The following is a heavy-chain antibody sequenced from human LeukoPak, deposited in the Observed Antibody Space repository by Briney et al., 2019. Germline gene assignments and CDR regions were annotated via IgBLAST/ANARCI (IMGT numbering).Heavy chain of an antibody. CDR1: GGSFSGYY. J-gene: IGHJ6*03. Sequence: SETLSLTCAVYGGSFSGYYWSWIRQPPGKGLEWTGEINHSGSTNYNPSLKSRVTISVDTSKNQFSLKLSSVTAADTAVYYCARGRVRSSFYYYYYMDVWGKGTTVTVSS. CDR2: INHSGST. CDR3: ARGRVRSSFYYYYYMDV. D-gene: IGHD6-6*01. V-gene: IGHV4-34*01.